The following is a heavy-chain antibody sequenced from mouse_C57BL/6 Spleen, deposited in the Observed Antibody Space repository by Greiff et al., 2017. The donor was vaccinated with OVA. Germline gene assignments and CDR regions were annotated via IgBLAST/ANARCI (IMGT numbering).Heavy chain of an antibody. Sequence: EVQRVESEGGLVQPGSSMKLSCTASGFTFSDYYMAWVRQVPEKGLEWVANINYDGSSTYYLDSLKSRFIISRDNAKNILYLQMSSLKSEDTATYYCAREGWLLLYFDYWGQGTTLTVSS. CDR3: AREGWLLLYFDY. V-gene: IGHV5-16*01. CDR1: GFTFSDYY. CDR2: INYDGSST. J-gene: IGHJ2*01. D-gene: IGHD2-3*01.